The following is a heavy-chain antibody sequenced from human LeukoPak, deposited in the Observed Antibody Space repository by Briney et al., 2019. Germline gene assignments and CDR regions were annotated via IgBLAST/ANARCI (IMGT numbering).Heavy chain of an antibody. CDR2: VYYTGSI. CDR3: ARDSRVRECEYVDAFDI. J-gene: IGHJ3*02. Sequence: SETLSLTCTVSGGSITSYYWSWIRQPPGKGLEWVGSVYYTGSIKYNPSLKSPVTISVDTSKNQFSLKLNSVTAADTAVYYCARDSRVRECEYVDAFDIWGQGTTVTVSS. V-gene: IGHV4-59*01. D-gene: IGHD3-16*01. CDR1: GGSITSYY.